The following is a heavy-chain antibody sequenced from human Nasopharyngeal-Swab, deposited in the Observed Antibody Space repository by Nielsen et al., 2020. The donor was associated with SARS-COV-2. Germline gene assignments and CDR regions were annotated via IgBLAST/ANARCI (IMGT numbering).Heavy chain of an antibody. Sequence: GESLKISCAASGFTFSSYWMSWVRQAPGKGLEWVANIKQDGSEKYYVDSVKGRFTISRDNAKNSLYLQMNSLRDEDTAVYYCARDQAVDIWGQGTMVTDSS. CDR1: GFTFSSYW. CDR3: ARDQAVDI. V-gene: IGHV3-7*01. J-gene: IGHJ3*02. CDR2: IKQDGSEK.